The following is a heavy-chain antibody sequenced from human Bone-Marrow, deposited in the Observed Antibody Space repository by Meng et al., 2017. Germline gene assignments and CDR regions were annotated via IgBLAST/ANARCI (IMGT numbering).Heavy chain of an antibody. CDR2: VYHRGDT. Sequence: QVQLQESGPGLVKPSGTLSLTCTVSCDSISSDIWWSWVRQPPGKGLEWIGEVYHRGDTNYNPSLKSRVVISVDRSKNQFSLNLSSVTAADTAVYYCGRDQGRQLINHWGQGTLVTVSS. CDR3: GRDQGRQLINH. V-gene: IGHV4-4*02. D-gene: IGHD1-1*01. CDR1: CDSISSDIW. J-gene: IGHJ4*02.